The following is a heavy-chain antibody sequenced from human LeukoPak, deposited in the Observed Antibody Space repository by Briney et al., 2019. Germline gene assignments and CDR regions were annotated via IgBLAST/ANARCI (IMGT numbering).Heavy chain of an antibody. D-gene: IGHD6-13*01. CDR3: ARLGPMGSSSKFDP. V-gene: IGHV4-30-2*03. CDR2: IYYSGST. J-gene: IGHJ5*02. CDR1: GGSISSGGYY. Sequence: SQTLSLTCTVSGGSISSGGYYWSWIRQPPGKGLEWIGSIYYSGSTYYNPSLKSRVTISVDTSKNQFSLKLSSVTAADTAVYYCARLGPMGSSSKFDPWGQGTLVTVSS.